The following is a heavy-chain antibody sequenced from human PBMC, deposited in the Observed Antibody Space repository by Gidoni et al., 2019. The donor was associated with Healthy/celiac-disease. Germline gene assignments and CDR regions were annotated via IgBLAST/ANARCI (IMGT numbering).Heavy chain of an antibody. CDR2: ISYDGSNK. V-gene: IGHV3-30-3*01. J-gene: IGHJ4*02. Sequence: QVQLVESGGGVVQPGRSLRLSCAASGFTFSSYAMHWVRQAPGKGLEWVAVISYDGSNKYYADSVKGRFTISRDNSKNTLYLQMNSLRAEDTAVYYCARGAAIEYWGQGTLVTVSS. D-gene: IGHD6-25*01. CDR3: ARGAAIEY. CDR1: GFTFSSYA.